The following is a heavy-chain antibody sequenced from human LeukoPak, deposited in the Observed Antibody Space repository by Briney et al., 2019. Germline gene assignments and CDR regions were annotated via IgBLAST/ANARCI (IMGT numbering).Heavy chain of an antibody. D-gene: IGHD2-21*02. J-gene: IGHJ5*02. CDR1: GGTFSSYT. Sequence: SVKVSCKASGGTFSSYTISWVRQAPGQGLEWMGGIIPLFGTANYAQKFQGRVTITADKSTSTAYMEVSSLRSEDTAVYYCARTYCGGDCYSSRGWFDTWGQGTLVTVSS. CDR2: IIPLFGTA. CDR3: ARTYCGGDCYSSRGWFDT. V-gene: IGHV1-69*06.